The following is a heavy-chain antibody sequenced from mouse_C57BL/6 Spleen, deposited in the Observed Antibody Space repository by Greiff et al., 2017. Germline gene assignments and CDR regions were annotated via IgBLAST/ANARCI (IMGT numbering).Heavy chain of an antibody. D-gene: IGHD1-1*01. CDR2: INPYNGGT. CDR1: GYTFTDYY. J-gene: IGHJ3*01. CDR3: ASNYGSSSPFAY. V-gene: IGHV1-19*01. Sequence: VQLQQSGPVLVKPGASVKMSCKASGYTFTDYYMNWVKQSHGKSLEWIGVINPYNGGTSYNQKFKGKATLTVDKSSSTAYMELNSLTSEDSAVYYCASNYGSSSPFAYWGQGTLVTVSA.